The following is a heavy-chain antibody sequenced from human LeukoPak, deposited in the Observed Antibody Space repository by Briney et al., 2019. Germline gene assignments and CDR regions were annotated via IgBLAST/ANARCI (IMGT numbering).Heavy chain of an antibody. CDR3: ARDESGGLDY. CDR2: IYYSGST. Sequence: SETLSLTCTVSGGSISSGDYYWSWIRQPPGKGLEWIGYIYYSGSTSYNPSLKSRVTISVDTSKNQFSLKLSSVTAADTAVYYCARDESGGLDYWGQGTLVAVSS. D-gene: IGHD2-15*01. V-gene: IGHV4-30-4*02. J-gene: IGHJ4*02. CDR1: GGSISSGDYY.